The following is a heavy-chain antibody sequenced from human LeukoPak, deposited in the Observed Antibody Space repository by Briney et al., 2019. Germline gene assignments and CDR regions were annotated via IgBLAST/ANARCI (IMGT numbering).Heavy chain of an antibody. V-gene: IGHV3-30*04. J-gene: IGHJ3*02. Sequence: QAGGSLRLSCAASGFTFSSYVMHWVRQAPGKGLEWVAIISYDGSNEYYADSVKGRFTISRDNSKNTLYLQMNSLRSEDTALYYCLRDDEEDGGAFAIWGQGTMVTVSS. D-gene: IGHD3-10*01. CDR2: ISYDGSNE. CDR1: GFTFSSYV. CDR3: LRDDEEDGGAFAI.